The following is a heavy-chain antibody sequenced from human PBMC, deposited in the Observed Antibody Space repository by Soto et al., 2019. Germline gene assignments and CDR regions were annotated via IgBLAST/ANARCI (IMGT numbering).Heavy chain of an antibody. J-gene: IGHJ5*02. D-gene: IGHD5-12*01. V-gene: IGHV4-61*01. Sequence: SETLSLTCTFSCGSVISGSYYWSWIRQPPGKGLEWIGYIYYSGSTNYNPSLKSRVTISVDTSKNQFSLKLSSVTAADTAVYYCARDRGRWLQLFGWFDPWGQGTLVTVSS. CDR3: ARDRGRWLQLFGWFDP. CDR2: IYYSGST. CDR1: CGSVISGSYY.